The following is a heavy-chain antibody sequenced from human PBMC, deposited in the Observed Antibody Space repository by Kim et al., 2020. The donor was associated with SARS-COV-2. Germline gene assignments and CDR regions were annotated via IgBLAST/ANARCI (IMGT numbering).Heavy chain of an antibody. CDR1: GGSISSSSYY. D-gene: IGHD3-22*01. Sequence: SETLSLTCTVSGGSISSSSYYWGWIRQPPGKGLEWIGSIYYSGSTYYNPSLKSRVTISEDTSKNQFSLKLSSVTAADTAVYYCARLRWFWGDSSGYYLDAFDIWGQGTMVTVSS. CDR2: IYYSGST. V-gene: IGHV4-39*01. J-gene: IGHJ3*02. CDR3: ARLRWFWGDSSGYYLDAFDI.